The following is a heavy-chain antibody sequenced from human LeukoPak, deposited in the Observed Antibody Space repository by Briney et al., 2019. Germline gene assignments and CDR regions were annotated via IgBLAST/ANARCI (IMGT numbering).Heavy chain of an antibody. V-gene: IGHV3-33*01. J-gene: IGHJ4*02. Sequence: AAGSLRLSCAASGFTFSSYGMHWVRQAPGKGLEWVAVIWYDGSNKYYADSVKGRFTISRDNSKNTLYLQMNSLRAEDTAVYYCARPTSYDYVWGSYRLDYWGQGTLVTVSS. CDR2: IWYDGSNK. CDR3: ARPTSYDYVWGSYRLDY. D-gene: IGHD3-16*02. CDR1: GFTFSSYG.